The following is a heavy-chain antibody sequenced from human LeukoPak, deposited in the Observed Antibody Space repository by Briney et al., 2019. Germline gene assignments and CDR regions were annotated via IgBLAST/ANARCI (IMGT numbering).Heavy chain of an antibody. Sequence: KPSETLSLTCAVSGGSISSSNWWSWVRQPPGKGLEWIGEIYHSGSTNYNPSLKSRVTISVDKSKNQFSLKLSSVTAADTAVYYGGGGVRGYYYYMDVWGKGTTVTVSS. V-gene: IGHV4-4*02. D-gene: IGHD3-16*01. CDR1: GGSISSSNW. CDR2: IYHSGST. J-gene: IGHJ6*03. CDR3: GGGVRGYYYYMDV.